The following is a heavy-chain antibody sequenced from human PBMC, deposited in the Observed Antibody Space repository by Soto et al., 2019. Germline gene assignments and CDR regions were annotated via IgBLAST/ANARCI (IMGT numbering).Heavy chain of an antibody. CDR1: GFTFSSYA. V-gene: IGHV3-23*01. D-gene: IGHD3-10*01. CDR2: ISGSGGST. Sequence: EVQLLESGGGLVQPGGSLRLSCAASGFTFSSYAMSWVRQAPGKGLEWGSAISGSGGSTYYADSVKGRFTISRDNSKNTLYRQMNSLRAEDTAVYYCANGPMVRGVPFDYWGQGTLVTVSS. J-gene: IGHJ4*02. CDR3: ANGPMVRGVPFDY.